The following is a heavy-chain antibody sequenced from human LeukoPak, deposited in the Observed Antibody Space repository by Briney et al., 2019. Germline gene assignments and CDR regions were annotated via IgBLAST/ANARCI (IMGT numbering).Heavy chain of an antibody. D-gene: IGHD5-12*01. J-gene: IGHJ4*02. CDR1: GFTFTQYW. CDR3: ARGGYSFDY. Sequence: GGSLRLSCVASGFTFTQYWMTWVRQAPGKGLEWVARLHPDGSERNYVGSVEGRFTVFGDNAKSSLFLQMHSLRVEDTAVYYCARGGYSFDYLGQGTLVTVSS. V-gene: IGHV3-7*01. CDR2: LHPDGSER.